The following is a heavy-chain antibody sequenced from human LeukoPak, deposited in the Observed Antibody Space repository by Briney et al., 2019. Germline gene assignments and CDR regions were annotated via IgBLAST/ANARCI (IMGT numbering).Heavy chain of an antibody. J-gene: IGHJ1*01. D-gene: IGHD2-2*01. V-gene: IGHV4-4*07. CDR3: ARGSLMYCSSTSCYQFRH. Sequence: SETLSLTCTVSGGSISSYYWSWIRQPAGKGLEWIGRIYTSGSTNYNPSLKSRVTMSVDTSKNQFSLKLSSVTAADTAVYYCARGSLMYCSSTSCYQFRHWGQGTLVTVSS. CDR1: GGSISSYY. CDR2: IYTSGST.